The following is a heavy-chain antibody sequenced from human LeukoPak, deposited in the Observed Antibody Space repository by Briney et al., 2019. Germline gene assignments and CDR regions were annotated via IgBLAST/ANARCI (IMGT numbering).Heavy chain of an antibody. D-gene: IGHD2-2*02. CDR1: RFTFTNYA. J-gene: IGHJ4*02. CDR2: ISGGGDST. Sequence: PGGSLRLSCAASRFTFTNYAMSWVRQAPAKGLEWVSGISGGGDSTYYADLVKGRFTISRDDAKNTLYLQMNSLRAEDTAVYYCARARYCSSSSCYIDYWGQGTLVTVS. V-gene: IGHV3-23*01. CDR3: ARARYCSSSSCYIDY.